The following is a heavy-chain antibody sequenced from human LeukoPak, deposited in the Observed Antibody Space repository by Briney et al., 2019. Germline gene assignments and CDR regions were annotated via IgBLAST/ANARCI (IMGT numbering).Heavy chain of an antibody. V-gene: IGHV4-38-2*02. J-gene: IGHJ4*02. CDR1: GYSISSGYY. CDR2: IYHSGST. CDR3: ARSPGPYYFDY. Sequence: PSETLSLTCTVSGYSISSGYYWGWIRQPPGKGLEWIGSIYHSGSTYYNPSLKSRVTISVDTSKNQFSLKLSSVTAADTAVYYCARSPGPYYFDYWGQGTLVSVSS.